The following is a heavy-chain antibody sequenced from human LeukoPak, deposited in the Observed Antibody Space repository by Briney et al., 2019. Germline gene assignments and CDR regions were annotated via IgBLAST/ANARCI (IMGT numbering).Heavy chain of an antibody. V-gene: IGHV3-53*01. D-gene: IGHD4-17*01. CDR2: IYSGGST. CDR1: GFTVSSNY. Sequence: GGSLRLSCAASGFTVSSNYMSWVRQAPGKGLEWVSVIYSGGSTYYADSVKGRFTISRDNSKNTLYLQMNSLRAEDTAVYYCAKDRSKTTVTTYFDYWGQGTLVTVSS. CDR3: AKDRSKTTVTTYFDY. J-gene: IGHJ4*02.